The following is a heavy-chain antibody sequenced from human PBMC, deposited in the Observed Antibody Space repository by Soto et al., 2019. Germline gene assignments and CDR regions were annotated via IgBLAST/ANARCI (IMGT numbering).Heavy chain of an antibody. J-gene: IGHJ4*02. D-gene: IGHD3-22*01. CDR3: ARGSHHYYDSSGYRGY. CDR1: GYTFTSYY. CDR2: INPSGGST. Sequence: ASVKVSCKASGYTFTSYYMHWVRQAPGQGLEWMGIINPSGGSTSYAQKFQGRVTMTRDTSTSTVYMELSSLRSEDTAVYYCARGSHHYYDSSGYRGYWGQGTLVTVSS. V-gene: IGHV1-46*01.